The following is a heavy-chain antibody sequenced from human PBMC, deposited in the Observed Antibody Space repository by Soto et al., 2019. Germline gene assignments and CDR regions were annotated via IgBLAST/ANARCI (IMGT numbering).Heavy chain of an antibody. D-gene: IGHD2-21*01. CDR2: ISSSGDPT. V-gene: IGHV3-11*01. CDR3: ARLLLRPGKFDY. CDR1: GFSFSDYY. Sequence: PXESLRLSCAASGFSFSDYYMTWIRQAPGKGLEWISDISSSGDPTYYADSVRGRFTISRDNAKNSLYLQLNSLRGEDTAVYYCARLLLRPGKFDYWGQGTLVTVSS. J-gene: IGHJ4*02.